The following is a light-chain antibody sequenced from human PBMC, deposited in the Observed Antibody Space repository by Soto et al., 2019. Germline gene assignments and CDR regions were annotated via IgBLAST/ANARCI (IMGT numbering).Light chain of an antibody. CDR1: SSDVGSYSR. V-gene: IGLV2-18*01. Sequence: QSVLTQPPSVSGSPGQSVTISCTGTSSDVGSYSRVSWYQQPPGTAPTLMIYEVSNRPSGVPDRFSGSKSGNTASLTISGLQAEDEADYYCSLYTSSSPLYVCGTGTKVTVL. J-gene: IGLJ1*01. CDR2: EVS. CDR3: SLYTSSSPLYV.